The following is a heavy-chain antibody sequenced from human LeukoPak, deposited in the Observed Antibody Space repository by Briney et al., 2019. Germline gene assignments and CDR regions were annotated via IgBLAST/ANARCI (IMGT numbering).Heavy chain of an antibody. D-gene: IGHD1-26*01. Sequence: SETLSLTCAVYGGSFSAYYWTWIRQPPGKGLEWIGEINHSGSTNYNPSLKSRVTISVDTSKNQFSLKLSSVTAADTAVYYCARFPGEWELLSAFDIWGQGTMVTVSS. CDR1: GGSFSAYY. V-gene: IGHV4-34*01. CDR3: ARFPGEWELLSAFDI. J-gene: IGHJ3*02. CDR2: INHSGST.